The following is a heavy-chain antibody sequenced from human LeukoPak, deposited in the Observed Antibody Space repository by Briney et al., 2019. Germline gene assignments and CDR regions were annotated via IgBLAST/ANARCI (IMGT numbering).Heavy chain of an antibody. Sequence: GASVKVSCKASGDTFSSYAMSWVRQAPGQGLEWMGWISPNSGDTDIAQKFQGRVTMTRDTSIATSYMEVDSLTSDDTAVYYCARESACGTTNCLAPADWLDPWGQGTLVIVSS. D-gene: IGHD2-2*01. V-gene: IGHV1-2*02. CDR1: GDTFSSYA. J-gene: IGHJ5*02. CDR2: ISPNSGDT. CDR3: ARESACGTTNCLAPADWLDP.